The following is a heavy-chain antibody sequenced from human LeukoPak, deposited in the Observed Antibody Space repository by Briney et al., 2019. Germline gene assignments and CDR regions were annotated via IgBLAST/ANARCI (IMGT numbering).Heavy chain of an antibody. D-gene: IGHD3-9*01. CDR3: ARTPDIPKHNWFDP. V-gene: IGHV4-34*01. Sequence: SETLSLTCAVYGGSFSGYYWSWTRQPPGKGLEWIGEINHSGSTNYNPSLKSRVTISVDTSKNQFSLKLSSVTAADTAVYYCARTPDIPKHNWFDPWGQGTLVTVSS. J-gene: IGHJ5*02. CDR2: INHSGST. CDR1: GGSFSGYY.